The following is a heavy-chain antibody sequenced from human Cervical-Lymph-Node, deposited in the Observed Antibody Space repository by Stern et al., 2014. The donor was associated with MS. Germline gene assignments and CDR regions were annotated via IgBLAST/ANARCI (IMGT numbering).Heavy chain of an antibody. J-gene: IGHJ3*02. V-gene: IGHV3-9*01. Sequence: VQLVQSGGGLVQPGRSLTVSRAASGFTFDDYAMHWVRQAPGKGLEWVSGISWNSGTIDYADSVKGRFTVSRDNAKNSLYLQMNSLRIEDTASYYCAKIIDNAFDIWGQGTMVTVSS. CDR3: AKIIDNAFDI. CDR1: GFTFDDYA. CDR2: ISWNSGTI. D-gene: IGHD2-15*01.